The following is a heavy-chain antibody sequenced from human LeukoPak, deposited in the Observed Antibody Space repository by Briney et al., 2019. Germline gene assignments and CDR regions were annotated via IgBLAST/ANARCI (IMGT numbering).Heavy chain of an antibody. D-gene: IGHD3-16*01. V-gene: IGHV3-74*01. CDR2: ISGDGSTT. CDR3: ARAGLGFDY. J-gene: IGHJ4*02. Sequence: GGSLRLSCAASGFTFSSYWFHWVRQAPGKGLVWVSRISGDGSTTSYMDSVRGRFTISRDNAKNTLYQLMNSLRAEDTAVYYCARAGLGFDYWGQGTLVTVSS. CDR1: GFTFSSYW.